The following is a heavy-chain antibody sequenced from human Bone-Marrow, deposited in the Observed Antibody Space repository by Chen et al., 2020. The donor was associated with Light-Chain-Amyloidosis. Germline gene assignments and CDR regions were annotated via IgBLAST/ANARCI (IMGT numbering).Heavy chain of an antibody. CDR2: VSGGGAGT. Sequence: EVQLSESGGGLVQPGGSLRLSCAASGFTFSNYAMNWGRQAPGKGLECVSTVSGGGAGTYYADSVRGRFTISRDNAKNTLYLHMNSLRAEDSAVYYCARAPTSVAPPYFFDYWGQGILVAVAS. CDR3: ARAPTSVAPPYFFDY. V-gene: IGHV3-23*01. D-gene: IGHD3-10*01. J-gene: IGHJ4*02. CDR1: GFTFSNYA.